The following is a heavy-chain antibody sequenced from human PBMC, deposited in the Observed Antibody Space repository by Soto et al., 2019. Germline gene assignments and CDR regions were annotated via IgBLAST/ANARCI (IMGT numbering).Heavy chain of an antibody. J-gene: IGHJ6*02. Sequence: QVQLQESGPGLVKPSQTLSLTCTVSGGSFSSGGYYWSWIRQHPGKGLEWIGYIYYSGSTYYNPSIKSRDTVTQDTYKKLVSLKASYVAAADTAGYYCSRSYGDDYYYGLDVWGQGTTVTVSS. CDR2: IYYSGST. CDR1: GGSFSSGGYY. D-gene: IGHD4-17*01. V-gene: IGHV4-31*03. CDR3: SRSYGDDYYYGLDV.